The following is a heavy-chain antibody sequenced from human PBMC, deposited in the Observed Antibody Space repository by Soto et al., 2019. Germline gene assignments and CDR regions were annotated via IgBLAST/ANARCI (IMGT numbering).Heavy chain of an antibody. J-gene: IGHJ6*02. V-gene: IGHV1-3*01. CDR3: ATNKAVGVVGPAAYDEYYYGMDV. CDR2: INAGNGNT. D-gene: IGHD2-2*01. CDR1: GYTFTSYA. Sequence: ASVKVSCKASGYTFTSYAMHWVRQAPGQRLEWMGWINAGNGNTKYSQKFQGRVTITRDTSASTAYMELSRLRSEDTAVYYCATNKAVGVVGPAAYDEYYYGMDVWGQGTTVTVSS.